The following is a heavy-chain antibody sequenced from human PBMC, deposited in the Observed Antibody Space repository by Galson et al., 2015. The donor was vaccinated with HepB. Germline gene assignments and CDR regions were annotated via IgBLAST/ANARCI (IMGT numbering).Heavy chain of an antibody. CDR1: GFTFSSYA. Sequence: SLRLSCAASGFTFSSYAMSWVRQAPGNGLEWVSAISGSGGSTYYADSVKGRFTISRDNSKNTLYLQMNSLRAEDTAVYYCARYLLLWFPKGYFDYWGQGTLGTVSS. CDR3: ARYLLLWFPKGYFDY. V-gene: IGHV3-23*01. J-gene: IGHJ4*02. D-gene: IGHD3-10*01. CDR2: ISGSGGST.